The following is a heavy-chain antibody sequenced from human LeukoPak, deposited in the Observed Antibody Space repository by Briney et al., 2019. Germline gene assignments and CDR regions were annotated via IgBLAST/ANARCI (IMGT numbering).Heavy chain of an antibody. J-gene: IGHJ4*02. D-gene: IGHD3-9*01. CDR3: ASGGNPLRYFDWLSHYFDY. CDR1: GFTFSSYG. V-gene: IGHV3-30*03. CDR2: ISYDGSNK. Sequence: GSLRLSCAASGFTFSSYGMHWVRQAPGKGLEWVAVISYDGSNKYYADSVKGRFTISRDNSKNTLYLQMNSLRAEDTAVYYCASGGNPLRYFDWLSHYFDYWGQGTLVTVSS.